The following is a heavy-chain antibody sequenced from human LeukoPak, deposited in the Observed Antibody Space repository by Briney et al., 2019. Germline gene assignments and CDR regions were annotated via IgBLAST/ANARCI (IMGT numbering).Heavy chain of an antibody. CDR1: GFTFSSYS. Sequence: GGSLRLSCAASGFTFSSYSMNWVRQAPGKGLEWVSSISSSNSYIYYADSVKGRFTISRDNAKNSLFLQMNSLRAEDTAVYYCARDRTSSSSPYYFDYWDQGTLVTVSS. J-gene: IGHJ4*02. CDR3: ARDRTSSSSPYYFDY. D-gene: IGHD6-6*01. CDR2: ISSSNSYI. V-gene: IGHV3-21*01.